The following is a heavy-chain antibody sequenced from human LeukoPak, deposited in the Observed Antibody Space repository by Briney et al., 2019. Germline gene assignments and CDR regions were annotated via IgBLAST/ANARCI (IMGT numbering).Heavy chain of an antibody. J-gene: IGHJ4*02. CDR2: IYYSGST. CDR3: ARGEGLRYFDWLLYSVPYFDY. CDR1: GGSISSSSYY. V-gene: IGHV4-39*07. D-gene: IGHD3-9*01. Sequence: SETLSLTCTVSGGSISSSSYYWGWIRQPPGKGLEWIGSIYYSGSTYYNPSLKSRVTISVDTSKNQFSLKLSSVTAADTAVYYCARGEGLRYFDWLLYSVPYFDYWGQGTLVTVSS.